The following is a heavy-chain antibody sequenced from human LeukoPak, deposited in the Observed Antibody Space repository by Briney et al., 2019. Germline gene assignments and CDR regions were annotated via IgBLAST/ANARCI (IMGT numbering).Heavy chain of an antibody. D-gene: IGHD5-18*01. J-gene: IGHJ4*02. V-gene: IGHV3-21*01. CDR1: RFTFSSYS. CDR2: ISSSGSYI. Sequence: PGGSLRLSCAASRFTFSSYSMNWVRQAPGKGLEWVSSISSSGSYIYYADSVKGRFTISRDNAKNSLYLQMNSLRAEDTAVYYCAREGGLQLWGFGYWGQGTLVTVSS. CDR3: AREGGLQLWGFGY.